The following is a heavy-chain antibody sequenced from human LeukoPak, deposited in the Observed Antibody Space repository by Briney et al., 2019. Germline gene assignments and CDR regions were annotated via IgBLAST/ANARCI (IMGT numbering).Heavy chain of an antibody. Sequence: ASVKVSCKASGHTFTAYYIHWVRQAPGQGLDWVGWIRPGTGDPNYAQKFQGRVTLTRDTSISTAYMELNRLRSDDTAVYYCASYASGYNWLKVWGQGTLVTVSS. CDR2: IRPGTGDP. CDR3: ASYASGYNWLKV. D-gene: IGHD1-1*01. J-gene: IGHJ4*02. V-gene: IGHV1-2*02. CDR1: GHTFTAYY.